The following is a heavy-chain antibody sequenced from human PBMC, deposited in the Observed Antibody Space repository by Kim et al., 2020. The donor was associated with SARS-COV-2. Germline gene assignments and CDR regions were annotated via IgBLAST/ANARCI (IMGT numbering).Heavy chain of an antibody. CDR1: GGTFSSYA. J-gene: IGHJ4*02. Sequence: SVKVSCKASGGTFSSYAISWVRQAPGQGLEWMGGIIPIFGTANYAQKFQGRVTITADESTSTAYMELSSLRSEDTAVYYCARDPHIAAAGIALGYWGQGTLVTVSS. V-gene: IGHV1-69*13. D-gene: IGHD6-13*01. CDR3: ARDPHIAAAGIALGY. CDR2: IIPIFGTA.